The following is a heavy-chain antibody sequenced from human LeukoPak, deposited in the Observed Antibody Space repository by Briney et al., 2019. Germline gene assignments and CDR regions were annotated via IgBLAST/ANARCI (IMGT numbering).Heavy chain of an antibody. D-gene: IGHD5-24*01. CDR1: GGSISSYY. CDR3: ARGRMATITSRCFDY. V-gene: IGHV4-4*07. Sequence: SETLSLTCTVSGGSISSYYWSWIRQPAGKGLEWIGRIYTSGSTNYNPSLKSRVTMSVDTSKNQFSLKLNSVTAADTAVYYCARGRMATITSRCFDYWGQGTLVTVSS. CDR2: IYTSGST. J-gene: IGHJ4*02.